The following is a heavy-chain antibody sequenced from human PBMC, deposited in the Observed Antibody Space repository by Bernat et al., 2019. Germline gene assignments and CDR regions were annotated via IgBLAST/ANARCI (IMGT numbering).Heavy chain of an antibody. Sequence: EVQLVESGGGLVKPGESLRLSCAASGFTFSSYAMHWVRQAPGKGLEWVGRIKSKTDGGTTDYAAPVKGRFTISRDDSKNTLYLQMNSLKTEDTAVYYCTTDLAVGATGDWGQGTLVTVSS. CDR1: GFTFSSYA. D-gene: IGHD1-26*01. CDR2: IKSKTDGGTT. CDR3: TTDLAVGATGD. V-gene: IGHV3-15*07. J-gene: IGHJ4*02.